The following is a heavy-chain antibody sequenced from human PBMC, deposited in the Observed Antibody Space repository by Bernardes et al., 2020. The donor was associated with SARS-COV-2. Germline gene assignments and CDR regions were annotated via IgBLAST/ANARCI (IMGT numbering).Heavy chain of an antibody. Sequence: GGSLRLSCAASGFTFSYYDMHWVRQGTGKGLEWVSSICTAGDGYYPGSVKGRFTISRENGKNSLFLQMNSLRPGDTAVYYCARGDVARGVIMFDFWGQGTRVTVSS. CDR1: GFTFSYYD. D-gene: IGHD3-10*01. J-gene: IGHJ4*02. V-gene: IGHV3-13*04. CDR3: ARGDVARGVIMFDF. CDR2: ICTAGDG.